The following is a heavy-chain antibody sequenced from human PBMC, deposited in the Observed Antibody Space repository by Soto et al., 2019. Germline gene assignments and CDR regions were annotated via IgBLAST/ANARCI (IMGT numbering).Heavy chain of an antibody. CDR2: IIPLFGTP. D-gene: IGHD5-12*01. J-gene: IGHJ4*02. Sequence: QVHLVRSGAEVKKPESSVKVSCKTSGGTFSDLAFSWVRQAPRQGLEWVGGIIPLFGTPNYAREFQGRVSISADESSNTVYMELRSLRSEDTAVYYCASERVAEMATGGYFDNWGQGTLVTVSS. V-gene: IGHV1-69*01. CDR1: GGTFSDLA. CDR3: ASERVAEMATGGYFDN.